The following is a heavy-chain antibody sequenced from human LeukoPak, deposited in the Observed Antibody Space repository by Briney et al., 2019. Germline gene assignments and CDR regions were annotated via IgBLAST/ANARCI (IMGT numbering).Heavy chain of an antibody. Sequence: GASVKVSCKASGYTFTGYYMHWVRQAPGQGLEWMGWINPNSGGTNYAQKFQGRVTMTRDTSISTAYMELRSLRSDDTAVYYCARERTPLDYFDYWGQGTLVTVSS. CDR3: ARERTPLDYFDY. D-gene: IGHD1-1*01. V-gene: IGHV1-2*02. CDR1: GYTFTGYY. CDR2: INPNSGGT. J-gene: IGHJ4*02.